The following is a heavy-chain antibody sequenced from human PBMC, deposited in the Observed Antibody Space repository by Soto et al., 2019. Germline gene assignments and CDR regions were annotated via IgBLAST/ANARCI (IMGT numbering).Heavy chain of an antibody. CDR3: AKSIVVGNYYYYGREV. Sequence: GSLRLSCAASGFTFSSYAMSWVRQAPWKGLEWVSAISGSGGSTYYADSVKGRFTISRDNSKNTLYLQMNSLRAEDTAVYYCAKSIVVGNYYYYGREVWGKGTTVNVSS. D-gene: IGHD3-22*01. V-gene: IGHV3-23*01. J-gene: IGHJ6*04. CDR2: ISGSGGST. CDR1: GFTFSSYA.